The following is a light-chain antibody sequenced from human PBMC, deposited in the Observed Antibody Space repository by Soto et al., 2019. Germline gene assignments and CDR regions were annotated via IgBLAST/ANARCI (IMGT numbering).Light chain of an antibody. CDR1: QTISSW. V-gene: IGKV1-5*03. CDR3: QQLNSYPLT. J-gene: IGKJ4*01. Sequence: DIQMTQSASTLSGSFGDRVTITWRASQTISSWLAWYQQKPGKAPKLLIYKASTLKSGVPSRFSGSGYGTDFTLTISSLQTEDFATYYCQQLNSYPLTFGGGTKVDIK. CDR2: KAS.